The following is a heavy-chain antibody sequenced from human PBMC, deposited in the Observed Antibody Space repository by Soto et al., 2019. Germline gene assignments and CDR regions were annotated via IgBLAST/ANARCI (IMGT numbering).Heavy chain of an antibody. Sequence: ASVKLSCKASGYTYTSNGISWVRQAPEQGLEWMGWISAYNGNTNYAQKLQGRVTMTTDTSTSTAYMELRSLRSDDTAVYYCARMPDITMIVVVKVYYFDYWGQGTLVTVSS. V-gene: IGHV1-18*01. D-gene: IGHD3-22*01. CDR3: ARMPDITMIVVVKVYYFDY. CDR2: ISAYNGNT. J-gene: IGHJ4*02. CDR1: GYTYTSNG.